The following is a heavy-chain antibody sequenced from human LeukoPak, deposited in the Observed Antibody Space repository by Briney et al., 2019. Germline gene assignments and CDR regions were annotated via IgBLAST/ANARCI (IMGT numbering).Heavy chain of an antibody. CDR3: ARDNPLYSSGWYSPGDY. CDR1: GYTFTSYY. J-gene: IGHJ4*02. D-gene: IGHD6-19*01. V-gene: IGHV1-46*01. CDR2: INPSGGST. Sequence: ASVKVSCKASGYTFTSYYMHWVRQAPGQGLEWVGIINPSGGSTSYAQKFQGRVTMTRDTSTSTVYMELSSLRSEDAAVYYCARDNPLYSSGWYSPGDYWGQGTLVTVSS.